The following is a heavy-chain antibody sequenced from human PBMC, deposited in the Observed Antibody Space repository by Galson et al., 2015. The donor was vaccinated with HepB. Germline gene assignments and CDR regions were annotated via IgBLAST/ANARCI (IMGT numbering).Heavy chain of an antibody. V-gene: IGHV1-69*04. CDR3: ARQNRELLSRAFDI. J-gene: IGHJ3*02. CDR1: GGTFSSYA. CDR2: IIPILGIA. D-gene: IGHD1-26*01. Sequence: SVKVSCKASGGTFSSYAISWVRQAPGQGLEWMGRIIPILGIANYAQKFQGRVTITAGKSTSTAYMELSSLRSEDTAVYYCARQNRELLSRAFDIWGQGTMVTVSS.